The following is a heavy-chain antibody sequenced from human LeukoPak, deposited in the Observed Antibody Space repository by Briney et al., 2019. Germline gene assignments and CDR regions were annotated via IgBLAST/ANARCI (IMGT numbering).Heavy chain of an antibody. CDR3: AKGLGSYYDSSGYYDYFDY. Sequence: GGSLRLSCAASGFTFSSYAMSWVRQAPGKGLEWVSAISGSGGSTYYADSVKGRFTISRDNSKNTLYLQMNSLRAEDTAVYYCAKGLGSYYDSSGYYDYFDYWGQGTLVTVSS. D-gene: IGHD3-22*01. CDR2: ISGSGGST. CDR1: GFTFSSYA. V-gene: IGHV3-23*01. J-gene: IGHJ4*02.